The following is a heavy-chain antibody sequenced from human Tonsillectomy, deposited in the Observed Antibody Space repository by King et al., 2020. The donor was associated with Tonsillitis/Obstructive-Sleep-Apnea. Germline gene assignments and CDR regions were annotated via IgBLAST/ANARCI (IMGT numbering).Heavy chain of an antibody. CDR2: INHSGST. Sequence: VQLQQWGAGLLKPSETLSLTCAVYGGSFIGYYWSWIRQPPGKGLEWIGEINHSGSTNYNPSLKSRVTISVDMSKNQFSLKLRSVTAADTAVYYCAGSLWVLRFLAWSTFFDYWGQGTLVTVSA. D-gene: IGHD3-3*01. V-gene: IGHV4-34*01. CDR1: GGSFIGYY. J-gene: IGHJ4*02. CDR3: AGSLWVLRFLAWSTFFDY.